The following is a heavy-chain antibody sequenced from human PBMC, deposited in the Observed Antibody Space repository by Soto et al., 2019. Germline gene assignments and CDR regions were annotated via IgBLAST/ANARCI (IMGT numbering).Heavy chain of an antibody. Sequence: QVQLVQSGAEVKKPGASVKVSCKASGYTFTSYAMHWVRQAPGQRLEWMGWINAGNGNTKYSQKFQGRVTITRDTSASTAYMELSSLRSEDTSVYYCARVPGYSIGDLWGRGTLVTVSS. CDR3: ARVPGYSIGDL. J-gene: IGHJ2*01. V-gene: IGHV1-3*01. CDR1: GYTFTSYA. D-gene: IGHD2-21*01. CDR2: INAGNGNT.